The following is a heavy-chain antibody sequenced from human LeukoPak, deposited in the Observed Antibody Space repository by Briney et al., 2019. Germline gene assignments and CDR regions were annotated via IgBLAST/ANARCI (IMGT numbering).Heavy chain of an antibody. Sequence: PSEALSLTCTVSGGSISSSSYYWGWIRQPPGKGLEWIGSIYYSGSTYYNPSLKSRVTISVDTSKNRFSLKLSSVTAADTAVYYCASKGATYSSSWYYFDYWGQGTLVTVSS. CDR2: IYYSGST. J-gene: IGHJ4*02. CDR3: ASKGATYSSSWYYFDY. V-gene: IGHV4-39*01. CDR1: GGSISSSSYY. D-gene: IGHD6-13*01.